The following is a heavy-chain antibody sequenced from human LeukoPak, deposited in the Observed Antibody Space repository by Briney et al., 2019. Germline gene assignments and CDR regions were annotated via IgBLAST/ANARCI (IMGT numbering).Heavy chain of an antibody. Sequence: SGGSLRLSCAASGFTFSSYAMSWVRQAPGKGLEWVSAFSGSGGSTYYADSVKGRFTISRDNSKNTLYLQMNSLRAEDTAVYYCAKGDSPYSSSWYRGDYWGQGTLVTVSS. V-gene: IGHV3-23*01. D-gene: IGHD6-13*01. CDR2: FSGSGGST. CDR3: AKGDSPYSSSWYRGDY. CDR1: GFTFSSYA. J-gene: IGHJ4*02.